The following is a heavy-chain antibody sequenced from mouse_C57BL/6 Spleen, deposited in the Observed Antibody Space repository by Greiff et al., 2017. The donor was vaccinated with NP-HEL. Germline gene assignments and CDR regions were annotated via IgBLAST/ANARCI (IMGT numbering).Heavy chain of an antibody. CDR1: GYSITSGYY. CDR3: ARRDGLGLFDY. Sequence: EVQLQESGPGLVKPSQSLSLTCSVTGYSITSGYYWNWIRQFPGNKLEWMGYISYDGSNNYNPSLKNRISITRDTSKNQFFLKLNSVTTEDTATYYCARRDGLGLFDYWGQGTTLTVSS. J-gene: IGHJ2*01. V-gene: IGHV3-6*01. CDR2: ISYDGSN. D-gene: IGHD4-1*01.